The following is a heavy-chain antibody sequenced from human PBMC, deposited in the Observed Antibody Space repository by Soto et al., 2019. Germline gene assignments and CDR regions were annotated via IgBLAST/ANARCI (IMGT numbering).Heavy chain of an antibody. CDR1: GGTFSSYA. J-gene: IGHJ6*02. CDR2: IIPIFGTA. V-gene: IGHV1-69*01. D-gene: IGHD3-22*01. CDR3: ARSYDSSGYYPEAWGYGMDV. Sequence: QVQLVQSGAEVKKPGSSVKVSCKASGGTFSSYAISWVRQAPGQGLEWMGGIIPIFGTANYAQKFQGRVTIIADESTSTAYMELSSLRSEDTAVYYCARSYDSSGYYPEAWGYGMDVWGQGTTVTVSS.